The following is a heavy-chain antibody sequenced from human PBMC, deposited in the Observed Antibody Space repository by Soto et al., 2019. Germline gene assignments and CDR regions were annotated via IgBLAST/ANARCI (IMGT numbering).Heavy chain of an antibody. CDR2: IYYSGST. CDR3: ASPKIAFYNWFDP. Sequence: SETLSLTCTVSGGSISSSSYYWGWIRQSPGKGLEWIGSIYYSGSTYYNPSLKSRVTISVDTSKNQFSLKLSSVTAADTAVYYCASPKIAFYNWFDPWGQGTLVTV. V-gene: IGHV4-39*01. J-gene: IGHJ5*02. CDR1: GGSISSSSYY. D-gene: IGHD3-3*02.